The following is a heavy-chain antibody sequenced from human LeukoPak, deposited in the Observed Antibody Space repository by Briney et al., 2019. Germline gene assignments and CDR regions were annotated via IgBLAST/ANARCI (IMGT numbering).Heavy chain of an antibody. CDR2: IYYSGST. V-gene: IGHV4-39*01. Sequence: SETLSLTCTVSGDSISSSSYYWGWIRQPPGKGLEWIGSIYYSGSTYYNPSLKSRVTISVDTSKNQFSLKLSSVTAADTAVYYCARQVPSAGYSPSSGWYYFDYWGQGTLVTVSS. CDR3: ARQVPSAGYSPSSGWYYFDY. D-gene: IGHD6-19*01. CDR1: GDSISSSSYY. J-gene: IGHJ4*02.